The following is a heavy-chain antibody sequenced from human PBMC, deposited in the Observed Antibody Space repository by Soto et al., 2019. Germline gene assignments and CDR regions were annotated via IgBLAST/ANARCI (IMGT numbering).Heavy chain of an antibody. J-gene: IGHJ4*02. D-gene: IGHD3-3*01. CDR2: ISYDGSNK. Sequence: PGGSLRLSCAASGFTFSSYAMHWVRQAPGKGLEWVAVISYDGSNKYYADSVKGRFTISRDNSKNTLYLQMNSLRAEDTAVYYCARDSFGVVTPMGYFDYWGQGTLVTVSS. CDR3: ARDSFGVVTPMGYFDY. CDR1: GFTFSSYA. V-gene: IGHV3-30-3*01.